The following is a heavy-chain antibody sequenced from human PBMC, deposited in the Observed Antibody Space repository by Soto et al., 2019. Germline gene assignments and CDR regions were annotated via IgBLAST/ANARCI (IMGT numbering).Heavy chain of an antibody. CDR1: GYSFTSYW. Sequence: GESLKISCKGSGYSFTSYWISWVRQMPGKGLEWMGRIDPSDSYTNYSPSFQGHVTISADKSISTAYLQWSSLKASDTAMYYCAGRVDTAYYHGMDVWGQGTTVTVSS. D-gene: IGHD5-18*01. CDR3: AGRVDTAYYHGMDV. CDR2: IDPSDSYT. J-gene: IGHJ6*02. V-gene: IGHV5-10-1*01.